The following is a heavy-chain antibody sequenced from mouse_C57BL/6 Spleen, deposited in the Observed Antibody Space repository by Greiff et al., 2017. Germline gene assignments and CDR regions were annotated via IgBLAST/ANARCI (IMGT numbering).Heavy chain of an antibody. CDR1: GYAFSSYW. J-gene: IGHJ1*03. Sequence: QVQLKESGAELVKPGASVKISCKASGYAFSSYWLNWVKQRPGKGLEWIGQIYPGDGDTNYNGKFKGKATLTADKSSSTAYIQLSSLTSEDSAVYFCARKEFITRYFDVWGTGTTVTVSS. CDR3: ARKEFITRYFDV. D-gene: IGHD1-1*01. CDR2: IYPGDGDT. V-gene: IGHV1-80*01.